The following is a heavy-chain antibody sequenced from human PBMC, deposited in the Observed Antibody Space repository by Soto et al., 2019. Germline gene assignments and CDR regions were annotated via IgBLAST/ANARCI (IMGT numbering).Heavy chain of an antibody. CDR3: AHRVLRTVFGLVTTTAIYFDF. V-gene: IGHV2-5*02. Sequence: QITLNESGPTVVRPTETLTLTCRFSGFSLTTSGVGVGWIRQSPGKAPEGLALIYWDDDKRYSASLKSRLTITKDTSKNQVVLTVFDLDPTEKATYYCAHRVLRTVFGLVTTTAIYFDFWGQGTPVAVSS. CDR2: IYWDDDK. CDR1: GFSLTTSGVG. J-gene: IGHJ4*02. D-gene: IGHD3-3*01.